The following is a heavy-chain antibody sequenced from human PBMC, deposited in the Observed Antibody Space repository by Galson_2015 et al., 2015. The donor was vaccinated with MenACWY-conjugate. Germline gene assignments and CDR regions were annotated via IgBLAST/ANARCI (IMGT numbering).Heavy chain of an antibody. V-gene: IGHV1-24*01. Sequence: SVKVSCKVSGSSLSEIFMHWVRRAPGKGFEWMGGVDPEDGKTIYAREFEGRVTMTEDTSTDTTYMELGRLRSEDTAVYYCASVRAAYCHRGTCYGLDVWGQGATVTVSS. J-gene: IGHJ6*02. CDR1: GSSLSEIF. CDR3: ASVRAAYCHRGTCYGLDV. CDR2: VDPEDGKT. D-gene: IGHD2-21*01.